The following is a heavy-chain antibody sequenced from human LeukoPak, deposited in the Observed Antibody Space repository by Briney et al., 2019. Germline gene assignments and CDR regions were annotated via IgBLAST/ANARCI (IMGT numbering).Heavy chain of an antibody. CDR3: ARDYFWAFDI. CDR2: ISSSSSTI. V-gene: IGHV3-48*02. D-gene: IGHD2/OR15-2a*01. J-gene: IGHJ3*02. Sequence: PGGSLRLSCAASGFTFSSNSMNWVRQAPGKGLEWVSYISSSSSTIYYADSVKGRFTISRDDAKNSLYLQMNSLRDDDTSVYYCARDYFWAFDIWGQGATVTVSS. CDR1: GFTFSSNS.